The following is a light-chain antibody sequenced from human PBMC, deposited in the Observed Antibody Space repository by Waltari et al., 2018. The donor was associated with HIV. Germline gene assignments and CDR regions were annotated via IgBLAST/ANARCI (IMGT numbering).Light chain of an antibody. J-gene: IGKJ2*01. CDR3: LQGLRAPFA. CDR1: QSLLSGNNKRNY. Sequence: DILLSQSPRSLSVTPGESASTSFSDTQSLLSGNNKRNYTDWYVQWPGQTPRLLIYLASSRASGVPARFACIGAGTNFTLRITKVAPEDVGTYYCLQGLRAPFAFGQGT. V-gene: IGKV2-28*01. CDR2: LAS.